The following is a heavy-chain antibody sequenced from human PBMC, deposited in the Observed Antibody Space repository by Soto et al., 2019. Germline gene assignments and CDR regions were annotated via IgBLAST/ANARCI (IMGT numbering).Heavy chain of an antibody. CDR3: WNGSLGYCSGASCYFSDF. CDR2: VSRGRSGT. D-gene: IGHD2-2*01. V-gene: IGHV3-23*01. J-gene: IGHJ4*02. Sequence: LRLSCAASGFTFSTYAMSRVRQAPGKGMEWGSAVSRGRSGTYYADSVRGQLTLSRDDSTNPLYRQVGSLRAEDTALYYCWNGSLGYCSGASCYFSDFWGRGTLVTVS. CDR1: GFTFSTYA.